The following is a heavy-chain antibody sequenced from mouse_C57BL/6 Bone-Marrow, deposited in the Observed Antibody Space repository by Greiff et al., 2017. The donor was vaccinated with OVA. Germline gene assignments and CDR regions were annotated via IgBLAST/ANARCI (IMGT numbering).Heavy chain of an antibody. CDR3: ARSYYYGLFFAY. D-gene: IGHD1-1*01. Sequence: QVQLQQPGAELVMPGASVKLSCKASGYTFTSYWMHWVKQRPGQGLEWIGEIDPSDSYTNYNQKFKGKSTLTVDKSSSTAYMQLSSLTSEDSAVYYCARSYYYGLFFAYWGQGTLVTVSA. V-gene: IGHV1-69*01. CDR2: IDPSDSYT. J-gene: IGHJ3*01. CDR1: GYTFTSYW.